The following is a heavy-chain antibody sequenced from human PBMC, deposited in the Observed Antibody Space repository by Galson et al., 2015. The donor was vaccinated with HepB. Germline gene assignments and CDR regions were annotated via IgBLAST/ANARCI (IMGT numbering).Heavy chain of an antibody. J-gene: IGHJ6*02. V-gene: IGHV1-2*04. Sequence: SVKVSCKASGYTFTGYYMHWVRQAPGQGLEWMGWINPNSGGTNYAQKFQGWVTMTRDTSISTAYMELSRLRSDDTAVYYCARDASYGDSDYYYYGMDVWGQGTTVTVSS. CDR1: GYTFTGYY. CDR3: ARDASYGDSDYYYYGMDV. D-gene: IGHD4-17*01. CDR2: INPNSGGT.